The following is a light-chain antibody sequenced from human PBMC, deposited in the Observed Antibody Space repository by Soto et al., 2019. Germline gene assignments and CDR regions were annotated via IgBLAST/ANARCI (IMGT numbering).Light chain of an antibody. CDR2: DAY. CDR3: QQRNMWPIT. Sequence: EVVLTQSPFTLSLSPLEIGTLSFRASQSFRGLLAWYQQKPGQAPRLLIYDAYNRATGIPPRFSGSGSGTDFTLTISSLEPEDSAVYYCQQRNMWPITFGQGTRLEIK. CDR1: QSFRGL. J-gene: IGKJ5*01. V-gene: IGKV3-11*01.